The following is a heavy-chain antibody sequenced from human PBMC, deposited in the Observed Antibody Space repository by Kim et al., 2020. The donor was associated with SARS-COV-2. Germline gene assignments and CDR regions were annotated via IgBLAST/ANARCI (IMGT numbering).Heavy chain of an antibody. Sequence: DSVKGRFTISRDNAKNSLYLQMNSLRAEDTAVYYCARVVPAAHARGWFDPWGQGTLVTVSS. CDR3: ARVVPAAHARGWFDP. J-gene: IGHJ5*02. V-gene: IGHV3-7*03. D-gene: IGHD2-2*01.